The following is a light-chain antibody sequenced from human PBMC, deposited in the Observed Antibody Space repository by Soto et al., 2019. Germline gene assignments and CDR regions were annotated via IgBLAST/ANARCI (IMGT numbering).Light chain of an antibody. Sequence: IQMTQSPSTLSASVGDRVTITCRASQSISSWLAWYQRKPGKAPKLLIYDASSLESGVPSRFSGSGSGTEFTLTISSLQPDDFATYYCQHYNTYSWTFGQGTKVDIK. V-gene: IGKV1-5*01. CDR3: QHYNTYSWT. CDR2: DAS. CDR1: QSISSW. J-gene: IGKJ1*01.